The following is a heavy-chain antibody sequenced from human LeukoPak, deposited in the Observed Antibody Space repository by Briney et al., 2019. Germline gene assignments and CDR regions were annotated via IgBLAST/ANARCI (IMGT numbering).Heavy chain of an antibody. CDR1: GGSISSYY. V-gene: IGHV4-4*07. CDR2: IYTSGST. Sequence: PSETLSLTCTVSGGSISSYYWSWIRQPAGKGLEWIGRIYTSGSTNYNPSLKSRVTISVDTSKNQFSLKLSSVTAADTAVYYCAMQRAYYDYVWGSYYFDYWGQGTLVTVSS. CDR3: AMQRAYYDYVWGSYYFDY. J-gene: IGHJ4*02. D-gene: IGHD3-16*01.